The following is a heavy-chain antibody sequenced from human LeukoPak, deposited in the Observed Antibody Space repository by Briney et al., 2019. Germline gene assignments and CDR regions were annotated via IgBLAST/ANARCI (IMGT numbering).Heavy chain of an antibody. CDR1: GYSIGSGHY. CDR3: ARVAAGIGFFQH. V-gene: IGHV4-38-2*02. CDR2: MYQTGSS. D-gene: IGHD6-13*01. J-gene: IGHJ1*01. Sequence: PSETLSLTCSVSGYSIGSGHYWGWIRQPPGKGLEWIGSMYQTGSSYYSPSLKSRVTTSLDTSKNQISLKLTFVTAADMAFYFCARVAAGIGFFQHWGQGTLVTVSS.